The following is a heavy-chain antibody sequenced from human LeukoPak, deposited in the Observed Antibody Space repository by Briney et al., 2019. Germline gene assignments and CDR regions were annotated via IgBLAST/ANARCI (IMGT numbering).Heavy chain of an antibody. J-gene: IGHJ4*02. CDR1: GGSFSGYY. Sequence: SETLSPTCAVYGGSFSGYYWSWIRQPPGKGLEWIGEINHSGSTNYNPSLKSRVTISVDTSKNQFSLKLSSVTAADTAVYYCARVRTSHCSGGSCYATYYFDYWGQGTLVTVSS. D-gene: IGHD2-15*01. V-gene: IGHV4-34*01. CDR3: ARVRTSHCSGGSCYATYYFDY. CDR2: INHSGST.